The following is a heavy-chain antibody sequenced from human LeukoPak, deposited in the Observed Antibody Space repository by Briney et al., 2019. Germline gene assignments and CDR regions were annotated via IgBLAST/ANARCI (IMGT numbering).Heavy chain of an antibody. CDR3: ARTYADGAGTYSSFGY. V-gene: IGHV3-64*01. D-gene: IGHD3-10*01. CDR1: GFTFDNYA. Sequence: QPGGSLRLSCAAFGFTFDNYALHWVRQAPGKGLEYVSGLSPNGDSTYYATSVKGRFTISRHNPQHTLFLQMGSLRVEDTAVYYCARTYADGAGTYSSFGYWGQGTLVSVSP. CDR2: LSPNGDST. J-gene: IGHJ4*02.